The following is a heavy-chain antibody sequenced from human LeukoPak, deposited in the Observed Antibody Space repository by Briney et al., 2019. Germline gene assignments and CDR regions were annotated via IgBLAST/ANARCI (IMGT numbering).Heavy chain of an antibody. CDR3: ARRHYDILTGYLYGFDY. CDR2: INHSGST. CDR1: GGSFSGYY. V-gene: IGHV4-34*01. J-gene: IGHJ4*02. Sequence: KPSETLSLTCAVYGGSFSGYYWSWIRQPPGKGLEWIGEINHSGSTNYNPSLKSRVTISVDTSKNQFSLKLSSVTAADTAVYYCARRHYDILTGYLYGFDYWGQGTLVTVSS. D-gene: IGHD3-9*01.